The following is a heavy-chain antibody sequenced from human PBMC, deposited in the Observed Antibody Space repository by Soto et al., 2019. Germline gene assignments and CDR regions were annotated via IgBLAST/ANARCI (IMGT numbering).Heavy chain of an antibody. CDR1: GGSVSSGRLY. CDR2: IYYSGST. V-gene: IGHV4-61*01. Sequence: SETLSLTCTVSGGSVSSGRLYWSWIRQPPGKGLEWIGYIYYSGSTKYNSSLRSRVTISVDTSKNQFSLKLTSVTAADTAVYYCARSGSGSGWLGGQGTLVTVSS. CDR3: ARSGSGSGWL. D-gene: IGHD6-19*01. J-gene: IGHJ4*02.